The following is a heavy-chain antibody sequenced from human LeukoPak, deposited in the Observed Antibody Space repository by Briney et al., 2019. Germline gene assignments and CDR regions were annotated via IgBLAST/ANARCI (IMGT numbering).Heavy chain of an antibody. CDR2: ISSSSSYI. CDR1: GFTFSSYS. J-gene: IGHJ5*02. V-gene: IGHV3-21*04. CDR3: ARGGRCSSTSCYTGWFDP. Sequence: GGSLRLSCAASGFTFSSYSMNWVRQAPGKGLEWVSSISSSSSYIYYADSVKGRFTISRDNAKNSLYLQMNSLRAEDTAVYYCARGGRCSSTSCYTGWFDPWGQGTLVTVSS. D-gene: IGHD2-2*02.